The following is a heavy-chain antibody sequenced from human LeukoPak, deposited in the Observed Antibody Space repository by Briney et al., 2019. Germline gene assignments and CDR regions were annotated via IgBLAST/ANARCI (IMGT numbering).Heavy chain of an antibody. D-gene: IGHD2-2*01. J-gene: IGHJ4*02. Sequence: GGSLRLSCAASGFTFNNYVMHWVRQAPGKGLEWVAVMSIDGNIKLYADSVRGRFTISRDNSKNTLFLQMNSLRAEDTAVYYCAHGAMYQLDYWGQGTLVTVSS. CDR3: AHGAMYQLDY. CDR2: MSIDGNIK. V-gene: IGHV3-30*04. CDR1: GFTFNNYV.